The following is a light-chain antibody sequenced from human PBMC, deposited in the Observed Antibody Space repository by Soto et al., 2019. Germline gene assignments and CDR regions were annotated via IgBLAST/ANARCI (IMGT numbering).Light chain of an antibody. CDR1: SSNIEINY. CDR2: GDN. J-gene: IGLJ2*01. V-gene: IGLV1-47*01. Sequence: QAVVTQPPSASGPPGQRVTISCSGSSSNIEINYVYWYQHLPGMAPKLLIYGDNQRPSGVPDRFSGSKSGSSASLAISGLRSDDEGDYYCAAWDDSLGGRVLFGGGTKLTVL. CDR3: AAWDDSLGGRVL.